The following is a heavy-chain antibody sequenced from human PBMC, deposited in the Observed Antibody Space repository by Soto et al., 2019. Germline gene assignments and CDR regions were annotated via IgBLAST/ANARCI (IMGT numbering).Heavy chain of an antibody. CDR2: INSDSTYI. V-gene: IGHV3-21*01. CDR3: ANLNRRDY. CDR1: GFTFSSYT. J-gene: IGHJ4*02. Sequence: EVQVVESGGGLVKPVGSLRLSCAASGFTFSSYTMNWIRQAPGKGLEWVSSINSDSTYIYYADSVKGRFTISRDNAKNSLFLQMNSLRAEDTAVYYCANLNRRDYWGQGTLVTVSS.